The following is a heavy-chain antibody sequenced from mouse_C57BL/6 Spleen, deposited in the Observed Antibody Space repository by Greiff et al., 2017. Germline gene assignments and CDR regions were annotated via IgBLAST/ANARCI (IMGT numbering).Heavy chain of an antibody. D-gene: IGHD1-1*01. CDR2: ILPGSGST. CDR1: GYTFTSYW. J-gene: IGHJ3*01. CDR3: AREGITTVPRFAY. Sequence: QVQLQQSGAELMKPGASVKLSCKATGYTFTSYWIEWVKQRPGHGLEWIGEILPGSGSTNYNEKFKGKATFTADTSSNTAYMQLSSLTTEDSAIYYCAREGITTVPRFAYWGQGTLVTVSA. V-gene: IGHV1-9*01.